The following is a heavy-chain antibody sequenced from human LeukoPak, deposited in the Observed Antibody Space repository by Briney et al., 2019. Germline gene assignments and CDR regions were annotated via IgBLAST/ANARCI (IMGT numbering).Heavy chain of an antibody. Sequence: GGSLRLSCAASGFTFSSYWMHWVRQAPGKGLVWVSSINSDGSSPNYADSVKGRFSISRDIAKNTLYLQMNSLRAEDTAVYYCARTGIAARPTVWFDPWGQGTLVTVSS. CDR1: GFTFSSYW. J-gene: IGHJ5*02. CDR2: INSDGSSP. D-gene: IGHD6-6*01. CDR3: ARTGIAARPTVWFDP. V-gene: IGHV3-74*01.